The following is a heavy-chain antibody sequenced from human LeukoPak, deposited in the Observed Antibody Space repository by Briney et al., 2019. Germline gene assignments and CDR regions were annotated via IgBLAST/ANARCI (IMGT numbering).Heavy chain of an antibody. V-gene: IGHV4-38-2*02. J-gene: IGHJ4*02. CDR1: RYSIGSSYN. D-gene: IGHD3/OR15-3a*01. CDR2: IYYSGNT. CDR3: ARQTGSGLFILP. Sequence: SETLSLTCTVSRYSIGSSYNWGWIRQPPGKGLEWIGSIYYSGNTYYNASLKSQVSISIDTSKNQFSLRLTSVTAADTAVYYCARQTGSGLFILPGGQGTLVTVSS.